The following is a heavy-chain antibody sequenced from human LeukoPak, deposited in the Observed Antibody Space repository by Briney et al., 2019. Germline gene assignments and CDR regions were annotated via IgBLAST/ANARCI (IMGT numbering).Heavy chain of an antibody. CDR3: AKEGVVATLGNWFDP. J-gene: IGHJ5*02. V-gene: IGHV4-39*07. CDR2: IYYSGST. Sequence: PSETLSLTCTVSGGSISSSSYYWGWIRQPPGKGLEWIGSIYYSGSTYYNPSLKSRVTISVDTSKNQFSLKLSSVTAADTAVYYCAKEGVVATLGNWFDPWGQGTLVTVSS. CDR1: GGSISSSSYY. D-gene: IGHD5-12*01.